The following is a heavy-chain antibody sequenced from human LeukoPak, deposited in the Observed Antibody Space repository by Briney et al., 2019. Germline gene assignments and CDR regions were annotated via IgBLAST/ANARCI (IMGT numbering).Heavy chain of an antibody. Sequence: KAGGSLRLSCAASRFTFNNYAMTWVRQAPGKGLEWVSAIDDNGISTYYADSVKGRFSISRDNSKNALYLQMNSLRAEDTAVYYCAKAREWFGESNNWFDPWGQGTLVTVSS. CDR3: AKAREWFGESNNWFDP. V-gene: IGHV3-23*01. CDR1: RFTFNNYA. D-gene: IGHD3-10*01. J-gene: IGHJ5*02. CDR2: IDDNGIST.